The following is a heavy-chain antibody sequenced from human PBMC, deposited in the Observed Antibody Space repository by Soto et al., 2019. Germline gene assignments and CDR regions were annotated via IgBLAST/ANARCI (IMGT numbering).Heavy chain of an antibody. CDR1: GGSLTGYY. CDR3: ARGQEGIVATP. V-gene: IGHV4-34*01. CDR2: VKDGGST. J-gene: IGHJ5*02. D-gene: IGHD5-12*01. Sequence: QVQLQQWGAGLLKPSETLSLTCTVNGGSLTGYYWSWIRQPPGKGLEWIVEVKDGGSTNYSPSLRGRVSISADTSKNHFSRRLNSVTAADTAVYFCARGQEGIVATPWDQGALVTVSS.